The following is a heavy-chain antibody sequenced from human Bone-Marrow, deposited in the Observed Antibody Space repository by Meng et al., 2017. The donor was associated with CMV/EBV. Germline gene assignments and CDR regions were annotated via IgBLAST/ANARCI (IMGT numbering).Heavy chain of an antibody. J-gene: IGHJ6*02. CDR1: GFTFSGYS. CDR2: ISSSSSYI. D-gene: IGHD2-2*01. V-gene: IGHV3-21*01. CDR3: ARDGYCGSTSCLYYYYYYGMDV. Sequence: GGSLRLSCAASGFTFSGYSMNWVRQAPGKGLEWVSSISSSSSYIYYADSVKGRFTISRDNAKNSLYLQMNSLRAEDTAVYYCARDGYCGSTSCLYYYYYYGMDVWSQGTTVTVSS.